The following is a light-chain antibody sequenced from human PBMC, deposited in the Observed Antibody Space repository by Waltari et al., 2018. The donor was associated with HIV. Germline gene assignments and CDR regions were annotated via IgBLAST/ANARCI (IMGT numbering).Light chain of an antibody. CDR1: ELGDKY. V-gene: IGLV3-1*01. Sequence: SYEVTQPPSVAVSPGRTASITCSGYELGDKYTCWYQQKPGQSPLLVIYQDDKRPSGIPARFSASSSGHTATLTISGTLPMDEADYYCQAWGSTTSGVFGRGTKLTVL. CDR3: QAWGSTTSGV. CDR2: QDD. J-gene: IGLJ2*01.